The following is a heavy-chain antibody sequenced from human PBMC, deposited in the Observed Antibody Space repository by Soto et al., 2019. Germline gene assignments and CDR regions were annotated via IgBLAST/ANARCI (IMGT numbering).Heavy chain of an antibody. Sequence: ASETLSLTCTVSGCSLSSSSYYWGWIRQPPGKGLEWIGSIYYSGSTYYNPSLKSRVTISVDTSKNQFSLKLSSVTAADTAVYYCARHTPAISISDHWGQGTLVTVSS. J-gene: IGHJ4*02. D-gene: IGHD2-15*01. CDR2: IYYSGST. V-gene: IGHV4-39*01. CDR1: GCSLSSSSYY. CDR3: ARHTPAISISDH.